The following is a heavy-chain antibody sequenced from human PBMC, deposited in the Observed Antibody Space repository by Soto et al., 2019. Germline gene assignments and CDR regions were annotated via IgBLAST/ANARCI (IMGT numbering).Heavy chain of an antibody. CDR3: ARDRRGRRQLSQYFYYYYYGLDV. CDR1: GFTVSSDY. D-gene: IGHD3-16*02. Sequence: GGSLRLSCAASGFTVSSDYMSWVRQAPGKGLEWVSIMYSGYNTYYAASVKGRFTISRDNSKNTLYLEMSSLRVEDTAVYYCARDRRGRRQLSQYFYYYYYGLDVWGQGTTVTVSS. V-gene: IGHV3-53*01. J-gene: IGHJ6*02. CDR2: MYSGYNT.